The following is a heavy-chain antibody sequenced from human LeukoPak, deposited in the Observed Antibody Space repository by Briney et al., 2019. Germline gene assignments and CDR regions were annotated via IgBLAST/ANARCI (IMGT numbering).Heavy chain of an antibody. CDR3: ASRGYSYGYSDY. Sequence: SETLSLTCTVPGGSISSSSYYWGWIRQPPGKGLEWIGSIYYSGSTYYNPSLKSRVIISVDKSKNQFSLKLSSMTAADTAVYFCASRGYSYGYSDYWGQGTLVTVSS. CDR1: GGSISSSSYY. J-gene: IGHJ4*02. D-gene: IGHD5-18*01. CDR2: IYYSGST. V-gene: IGHV4-39*01.